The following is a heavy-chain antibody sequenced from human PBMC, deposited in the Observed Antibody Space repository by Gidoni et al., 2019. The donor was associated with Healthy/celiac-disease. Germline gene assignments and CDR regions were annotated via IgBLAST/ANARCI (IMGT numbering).Heavy chain of an antibody. V-gene: IGHV1-69*01. J-gene: IGHJ2*01. Sequence: QVQLVQSGAEVKKPGSSVKVSCKASGGTFSSYAISWVRQAPGQGLEWMGGIIPIFGTANYAQKFQGRVTITADESTSTAYMELSSLRSEDTAVYYCARGSTERYDSSGYYYGGRWYFDLWGRGTLVTVSS. CDR3: ARGSTERYDSSGYYYGGRWYFDL. CDR1: GGTFSSYA. D-gene: IGHD3-22*01. CDR2: IIPIFGTA.